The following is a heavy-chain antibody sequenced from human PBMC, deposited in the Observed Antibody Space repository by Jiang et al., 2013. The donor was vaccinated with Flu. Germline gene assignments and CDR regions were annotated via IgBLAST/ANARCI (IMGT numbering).Heavy chain of an antibody. Sequence: SLTCAVSGGSLTSYYWSWIRQPAGKGLEWIGRIYTSGGTNYNPSFKSRVTMSVDTSKNQFSLKLNSVAAADTAVYYCARGFGEFTVDYWGQGTLVTVSS. J-gene: IGHJ4*02. CDR2: IYTSGGT. CDR3: ARGFGEFTVDY. V-gene: IGHV4-59*10. D-gene: IGHD3-10*01. CDR1: GGSLTSYY.